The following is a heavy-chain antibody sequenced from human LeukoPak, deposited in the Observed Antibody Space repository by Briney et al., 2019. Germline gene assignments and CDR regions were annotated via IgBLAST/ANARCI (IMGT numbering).Heavy chain of an antibody. CDR2: IWYDGSNK. CDR1: GFTFSTYG. Sequence: PGGSLRLSCAASGFTFSTYGMHWVRQAPGKGLEWVAVIWYDGSNKYYADSVKGRFTISRDNSKNTLYLQMNSLRAEDTAVCYCARDMGLEYSSSYLDYWGQGTLVTVSS. V-gene: IGHV3-33*01. CDR3: ARDMGLEYSSSYLDY. J-gene: IGHJ4*02. D-gene: IGHD6-6*01.